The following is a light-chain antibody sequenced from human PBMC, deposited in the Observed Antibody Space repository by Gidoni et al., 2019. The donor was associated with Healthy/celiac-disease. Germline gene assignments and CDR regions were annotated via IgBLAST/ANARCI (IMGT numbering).Light chain of an antibody. CDR1: SIGSKS. CDR3: QVWDSSSDPNVV. Sequence: SYVLTQPPSVSVAPGQTARSTCGGNSIGSKSVHWYQQKPGQAPVLVVYDDSDRPSGIPGRFSGSNSGNTATLTISRVEAGDEADYYCQVWDSSSDPNVVFGGGTKLTVL. J-gene: IGLJ2*01. CDR2: DDS. V-gene: IGLV3-21*02.